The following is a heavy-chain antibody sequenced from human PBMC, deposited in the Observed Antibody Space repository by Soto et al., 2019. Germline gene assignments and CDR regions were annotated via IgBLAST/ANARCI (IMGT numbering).Heavy chain of an antibody. CDR2: ISDYNGNR. CDR3: ARDAQAKAVYADGSIDY. J-gene: IGHJ4*02. V-gene: IGHV1-18*04. Sequence: QIQLVQSGPEVRKPGASVKVSCKASGYTFRNYGIKWVRQAPGQGLERVGWISDYNGNRHDAEKFQGRVTMTTDTSTSTTYMELRSLTSDDTAVYNCARDAQAKAVYADGSIDYWGQGTLVTVS. CDR1: GYTFRNYG. D-gene: IGHD2-8*01.